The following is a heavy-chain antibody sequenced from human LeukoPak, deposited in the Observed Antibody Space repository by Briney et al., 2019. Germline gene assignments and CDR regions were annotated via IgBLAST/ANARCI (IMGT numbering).Heavy chain of an antibody. D-gene: IGHD4-17*01. J-gene: IGHJ6*02. CDR1: GFTFNVYS. Sequence: GGSLRLSCAASGFTFNVYSMNWVRQAPGKGLEWVSYISSSSSTIYYADSVKGRFTISRDNAKNSLYLQMNSLRAEDTAVYYCASDIPDYGDYYYYYGMDVWGQGTTVTVSS. CDR3: ASDIPDYGDYYYYYGMDV. V-gene: IGHV3-48*04. CDR2: ISSSSSTI.